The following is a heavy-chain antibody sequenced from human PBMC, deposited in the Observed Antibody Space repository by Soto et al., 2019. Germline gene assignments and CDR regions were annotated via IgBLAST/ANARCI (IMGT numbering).Heavy chain of an antibody. CDR2: INPSGGST. D-gene: IGHD3-16*02. CDR1: GYTFTSYY. Sequence: ASVKVSCKASGYTFTSYYMHWVRQAPGQGLEWMGLINPSGGSTSYAQKFQGRVTMTRDTSTSTVYMELSSLRSEDTAVYYCARDMGITFGGVIVSPFDYWGQGTLVTVSS. CDR3: ARDMGITFGGVIVSPFDY. V-gene: IGHV1-46*03. J-gene: IGHJ4*02.